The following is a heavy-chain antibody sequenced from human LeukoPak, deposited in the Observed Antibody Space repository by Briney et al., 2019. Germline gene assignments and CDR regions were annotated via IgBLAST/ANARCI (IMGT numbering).Heavy chain of an antibody. V-gene: IGHV4-61*02. J-gene: IGHJ4*02. CDR1: GDSIGSGTYY. D-gene: IGHD4-17*01. CDR3: ARGGGTTRIDY. CDR2: IYTSGNT. Sequence: NPSQTLSLTCTVSGDSIGSGTYYWRWIRQPAGKGLEWIGRIYTSGNTNYNPSLKSRVTISVDTSKNQFSLKLSSVTAADTAVYYCARGGGTTRIDYWGQGTLVTVSS.